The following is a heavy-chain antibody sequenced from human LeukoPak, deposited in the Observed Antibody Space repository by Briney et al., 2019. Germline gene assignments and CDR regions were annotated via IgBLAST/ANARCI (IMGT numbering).Heavy chain of an antibody. Sequence: GASVTVSCKASGYTFTGYYMHWVRQAPGQGLEWMGWINPNSGGTKYAQKFQGRVTMTRDTSITTAYMELSRLRSDDTAVYFCARGGRAVRSLDWLLQNFDYWGQGTLVTVSS. V-gene: IGHV1-2*02. CDR1: GYTFTGYY. CDR2: INPNSGGT. J-gene: IGHJ4*02. CDR3: ARGGRAVRSLDWLLQNFDY. D-gene: IGHD3-9*01.